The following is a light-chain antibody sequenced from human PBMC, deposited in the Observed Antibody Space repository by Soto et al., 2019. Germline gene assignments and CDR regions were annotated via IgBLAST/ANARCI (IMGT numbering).Light chain of an antibody. CDR2: DVT. CDR1: SSGVGGYKY. CDR3: SSYTSTSTLVL. J-gene: IGLJ2*01. V-gene: IGLV2-14*03. Sequence: QSALTQPASVSGSPGQSITISCTGASSGVGGYKYVSWYQHHPGKAPKLLIYDVTIRPSGVSDRFSGSKTGNTASLTISGLHAEDESAYYCSSYTSTSTLVLFGGGTKLTVL.